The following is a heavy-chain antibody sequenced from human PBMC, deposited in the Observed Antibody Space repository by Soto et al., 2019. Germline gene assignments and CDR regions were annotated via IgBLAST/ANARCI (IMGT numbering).Heavy chain of an antibody. Sequence: EVQLVESGGGLVQPGGSLRLSCAASGFTFSGSWMHWVRQAPGKGLVWASRISSDGSSTTYADSVKGRFTISRDNAKNMLYLQMNSLSAEDTAVYYGATAGTGTFTYWGQGTLATVSS. CDR2: ISSDGSST. CDR3: ATAGTGTFTY. D-gene: IGHD1-1*01. CDR1: GFTFSGSW. J-gene: IGHJ4*02. V-gene: IGHV3-74*03.